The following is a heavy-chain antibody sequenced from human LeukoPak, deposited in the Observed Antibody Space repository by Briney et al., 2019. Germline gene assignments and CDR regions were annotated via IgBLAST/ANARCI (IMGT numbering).Heavy chain of an antibody. CDR3: ATDLRDYYDSSPILRD. J-gene: IGHJ4*02. CDR2: ISAYNGNT. V-gene: IGHV1-18*01. D-gene: IGHD3-22*01. Sequence: GASVKVSCKASGYTFTSYGISWVRQAPGQGLEWMGWISAYNGNTNYAQKLQGRVTMTTDTSTSTAYMELRSLRSDDTAVYYCATDLRDYYDSSPILRDWGQGTLVTVSS. CDR1: GYTFTSYG.